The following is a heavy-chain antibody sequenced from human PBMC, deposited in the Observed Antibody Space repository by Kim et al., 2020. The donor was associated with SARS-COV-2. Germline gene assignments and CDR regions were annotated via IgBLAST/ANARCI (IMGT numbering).Heavy chain of an antibody. CDR3: VGSSVGASDF. Sequence: SETLSLICAVSGVSITSNHWWGWVRQAPRKGLESVGEIHHIGSTSYNPSFGRRLRMSIDRSKNHFSLTLTSVTAADTAVYFCVGSSVGASDFWGHGILVTVSS. V-gene: IGHV4-4*02. CDR2: IHHIGST. J-gene: IGHJ4*01. D-gene: IGHD1-26*01. CDR1: GVSITSNHW.